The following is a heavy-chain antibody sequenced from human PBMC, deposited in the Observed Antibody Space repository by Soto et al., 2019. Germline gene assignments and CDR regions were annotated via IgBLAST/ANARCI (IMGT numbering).Heavy chain of an antibody. CDR1: GDTFNFYS. CDR2: VNPIVSMS. Sequence: QVQLVQSGAEVKRPGSSVKVSCKASGDTFNFYSINWVRQAPGLGLEWMGRVNPIVSMSNYAQKFQGRVTMTADKYTHTDYMELSSLRSEDTAIYYCESSYGSGYRAFDYWGQGALVTVSS. V-gene: IGHV1-69*02. CDR3: ESSYGSGYRAFDY. J-gene: IGHJ4*02. D-gene: IGHD3-10*01.